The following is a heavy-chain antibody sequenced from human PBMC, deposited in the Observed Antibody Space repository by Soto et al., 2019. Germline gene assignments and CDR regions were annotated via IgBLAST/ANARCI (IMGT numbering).Heavy chain of an antibody. Sequence: KPSETLSLTCAVYGGSFSGYYWSWIRQPPGKGLEWIGEINHSGSTNYNPSLKSRVTISVDTSKNQFSLKLSSVTAADTAVYYCATGPLPLHHVNWFDPWGQGTLVTVSS. CDR2: INHSGST. D-gene: IGHD3-10*02. V-gene: IGHV4-34*01. CDR3: ATGPLPLHHVNWFDP. J-gene: IGHJ5*02. CDR1: GGSFSGYY.